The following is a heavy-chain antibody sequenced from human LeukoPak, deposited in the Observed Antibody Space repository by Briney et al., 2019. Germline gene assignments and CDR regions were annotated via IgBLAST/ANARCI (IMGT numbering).Heavy chain of an antibody. J-gene: IGHJ3*02. D-gene: IGHD3-22*01. CDR1: GFTFSSYA. V-gene: IGHV3-30*04. Sequence: GGSLRLSCAASGFTFSSYAMHWVRQAPGKGLEWVAVISYDGSNKYYADSVKGRFTISRDNSKNTLYLQMNSLRAEDTAVYYCARVPYYYDSSGYNSWDAFDIWGQGTMVTVSS. CDR2: ISYDGSNK. CDR3: ARVPYYYDSSGYNSWDAFDI.